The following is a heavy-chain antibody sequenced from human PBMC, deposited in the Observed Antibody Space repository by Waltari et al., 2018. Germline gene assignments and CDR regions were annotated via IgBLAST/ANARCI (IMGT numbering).Heavy chain of an antibody. CDR1: GFTFSSFW. J-gene: IGHJ3*02. V-gene: IGHV3-74*01. CDR3: TRDSPSWI. Sequence: EGQLVESGGGLVQPGGSLNLSCAASGFTFSSFWMHWVRQVPGQGLVWVSRINSDGSDTSYADSVRGRFTVSRDNAKNMAYLQMNSLRDEDTAIYYCTRDSPSWIWGQGTMVSVSS. CDR2: INSDGSDT.